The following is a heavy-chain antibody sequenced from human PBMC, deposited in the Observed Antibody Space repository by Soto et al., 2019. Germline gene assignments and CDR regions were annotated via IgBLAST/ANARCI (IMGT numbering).Heavy chain of an antibody. V-gene: IGHV4-59*01. D-gene: IGHD3-3*01. CDR3: ARDGSGYDFWSGPYFFDY. CDR1: GGSISTYY. J-gene: IGHJ4*02. CDR2: IYYNGRT. Sequence: ASETLSLTCTVSGGSISTYYWIWIRQPPGKGLEWIGYIYYNGRTNYNPSLESRVTISLDTSKSQFSLKLSSVSAADTAVYYCARDGSGYDFWSGPYFFDYWGPGTLVTVSS.